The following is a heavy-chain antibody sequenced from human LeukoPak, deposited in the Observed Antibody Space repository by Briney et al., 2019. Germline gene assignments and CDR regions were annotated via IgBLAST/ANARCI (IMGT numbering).Heavy chain of an antibody. J-gene: IGHJ4*02. V-gene: IGHV4-4*07. CDR3: ARGRGYGGVYYFDY. CDR1: GGSISSYY. D-gene: IGHD4-23*01. Sequence: SETLSLTCTVSGGSISSYYCSWIRQPAGKGLEWIGRIQISGNTNYNPSLKSRATMSVDTSKNQFSLKLTSVTAADTAVYYCARGRGYGGVYYFDYWGQGTLVTVSS. CDR2: IQISGNT.